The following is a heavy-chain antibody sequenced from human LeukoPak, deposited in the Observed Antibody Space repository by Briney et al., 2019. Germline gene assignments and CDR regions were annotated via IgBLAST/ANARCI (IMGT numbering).Heavy chain of an antibody. V-gene: IGHV1-2*02. CDR2: INPNSGGT. Sequence: ASVKVSCKASGYTFLGYYMHWVRQAPGQGLEWMGWINPNSGGTNYAQKFQGRVTVTRDTSISTVYMDLSGLRSDDTAVYYCAHKWFGELFPITWGQGTLVTVSS. CDR1: GYTFLGYY. D-gene: IGHD3-10*01. J-gene: IGHJ5*02. CDR3: AHKWFGELFPIT.